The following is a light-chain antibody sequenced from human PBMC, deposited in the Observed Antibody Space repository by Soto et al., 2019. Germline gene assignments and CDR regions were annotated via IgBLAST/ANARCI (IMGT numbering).Light chain of an antibody. V-gene: IGKV3-15*01. CDR1: QSINSN. CDR2: GAS. Sequence: VMPQSPATLSVSPGERATLSCTAIQSINSNLAWYQQRPGQAPRLLIYGASTRATGIPARFSGSGSGTEFTLTISSLQSEDFAVYYCQQYNNWWTFGQGTKVDIK. J-gene: IGKJ1*01. CDR3: QQYNNWWT.